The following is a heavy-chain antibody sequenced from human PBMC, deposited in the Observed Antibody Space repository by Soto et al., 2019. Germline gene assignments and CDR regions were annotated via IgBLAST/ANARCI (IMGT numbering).Heavy chain of an antibody. J-gene: IGHJ4*02. Sequence: ASVKVSCKASGYTFTSYGISWVRQAPGQGLEWMGWISAYNGNTNYAQKLQGRVTMTTDTSTSTACMELRSLRSDDTAVYYCACTRPATLPGFRRLSDCWGQGTLVTVSS. V-gene: IGHV1-18*01. CDR2: ISAYNGNT. CDR3: ACTRPATLPGFRRLSDC. D-gene: IGHD2-2*01. CDR1: GYTFTSYG.